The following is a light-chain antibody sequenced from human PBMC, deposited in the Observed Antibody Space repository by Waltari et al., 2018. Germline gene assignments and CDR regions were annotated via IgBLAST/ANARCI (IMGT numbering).Light chain of an antibody. Sequence: EIVLTQSPGTLSLSPGERATLSCRASESVSKYLAWYQQRPGQAPRLLIYAASNRVTGIPDRFSGSGSGTDFSLTISRLEPEDFAVYYCQMYVRLPVTFGQGTKVEIK. CDR1: ESVSKY. V-gene: IGKV3-20*01. CDR2: AAS. J-gene: IGKJ1*01. CDR3: QMYVRLPVT.